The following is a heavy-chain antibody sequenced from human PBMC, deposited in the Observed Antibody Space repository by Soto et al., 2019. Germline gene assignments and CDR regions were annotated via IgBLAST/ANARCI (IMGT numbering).Heavy chain of an antibody. J-gene: IGHJ6*02. Sequence: SGPTLVNPTQTLTLTCTFSGFSVSTSGMCVSWIRQPPGKALEWLARIDWDDDKYYSTSLKTRLTISKDTSKNQVVLTMTNMDPVDTATYYCARSTPQLNYYYGMDVWGQGTTVTVS. CDR1: GFSVSTSGMC. CDR2: IDWDDDK. CDR3: ARSTPQLNYYYGMDV. V-gene: IGHV2-70*11. D-gene: IGHD5-18*01.